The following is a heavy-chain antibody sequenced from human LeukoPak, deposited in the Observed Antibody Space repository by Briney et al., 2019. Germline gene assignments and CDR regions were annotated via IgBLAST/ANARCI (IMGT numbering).Heavy chain of an antibody. CDR3: TRPSSSWTQIFDY. Sequence: GGSLRLSCAASGFTFSGSAMHWVRQVSGKGLEWIGRIRRKGDSYATAYAGSVKGRFTISRDDSNNTAYLQMNSLKPEDTAVYYCTRPSSSWTQIFDYWGQGTLVTVSS. V-gene: IGHV3-73*01. CDR2: IRRKGDSYAT. J-gene: IGHJ4*02. D-gene: IGHD6-13*01. CDR1: GFTFSGSA.